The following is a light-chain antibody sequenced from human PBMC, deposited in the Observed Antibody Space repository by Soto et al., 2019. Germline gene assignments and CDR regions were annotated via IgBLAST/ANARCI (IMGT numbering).Light chain of an antibody. CDR1: HSISRS. CDR3: QQYYSYPRT. CDR2: GAS. Sequence: DIQMTQSPSTLSASVGDRVTITCRASHSISRSLAWYQQKLGEAPKLLIYGASSLESGVPSRFSGSGSGTEFSLTITSPQPGDFATYYCQQYYSYPRTFGQGTKVEI. J-gene: IGKJ1*01. V-gene: IGKV1-5*01.